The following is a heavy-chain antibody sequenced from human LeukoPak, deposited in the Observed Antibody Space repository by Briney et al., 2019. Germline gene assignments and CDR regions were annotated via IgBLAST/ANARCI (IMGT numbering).Heavy chain of an antibody. CDR2: INHSGST. CDR3: ARGQTPLYYYDSSGYYFDY. Sequence: SETLSLTCAVYGGSFSGYYWSWIRQPPGKGLEWIGEINHSGSTNYNPSLKSRVTISVDTSKNQFSLKLSSVTAADTAVYYCARGQTPLYYYDSSGYYFDYWGQGTLVTVSS. V-gene: IGHV4-34*01. CDR1: GGSFSGYY. J-gene: IGHJ4*02. D-gene: IGHD3-22*01.